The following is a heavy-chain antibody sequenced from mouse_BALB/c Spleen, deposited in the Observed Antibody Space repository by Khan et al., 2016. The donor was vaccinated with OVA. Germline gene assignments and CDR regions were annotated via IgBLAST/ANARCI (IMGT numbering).Heavy chain of an antibody. CDR1: GFNIKNTY. V-gene: IGHV14-3*02. CDR2: IDPANGNT. D-gene: IGHD1-2*01. Sequence: VRLQQSGAEFVKPGASVRLSCTASGFNIKNTYIHWVKQRPEQGLEWIGRIDPANGNTKYDPKFQGKATLTADTSSNTAYLQLSSLTSEDTAVYYCTHSLLLYAMDYWGQGTSVTVSS. J-gene: IGHJ4*01. CDR3: THSLLLYAMDY.